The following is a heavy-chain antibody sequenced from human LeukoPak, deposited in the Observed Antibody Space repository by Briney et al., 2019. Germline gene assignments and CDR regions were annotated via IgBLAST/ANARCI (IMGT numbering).Heavy chain of an antibody. CDR3: ARDTLGSTIAAAGIIDY. V-gene: IGHV1-46*01. D-gene: IGHD6-13*01. CDR2: INPSGGST. Sequence: ASVKVSCKASGYTFTSYYMHWVRQAPGQGLEWMGIINPSGGSTSYAQKFQGRVTMTRDMSTSTVYMELSSLRSEDTAVYYCARDTLGSTIAAAGIIDYWAREPWSPSPQ. CDR1: GYTFTSYY. J-gene: IGHJ4*02.